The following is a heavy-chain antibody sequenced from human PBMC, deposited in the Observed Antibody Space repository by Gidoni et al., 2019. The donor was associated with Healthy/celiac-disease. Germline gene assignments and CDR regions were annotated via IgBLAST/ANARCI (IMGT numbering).Heavy chain of an antibody. V-gene: IGHV3-9*01. CDR2: ISWNSGSI. J-gene: IGHJ6*02. CDR1: GFTFDDYA. CDR3: AKDIHYGDETLDYYYGMDV. D-gene: IGHD4-17*01. Sequence: EVQLVESGGGLVQPGRSLRLSCAASGFTFDDYAMHWVRQAPGKGLEWVSGISWNSGSIGYADSVKGRFTISRDNAKNSLYLQMNSLRAEDTALYYCAKDIHYGDETLDYYYGMDVWGQGTTVTVSS.